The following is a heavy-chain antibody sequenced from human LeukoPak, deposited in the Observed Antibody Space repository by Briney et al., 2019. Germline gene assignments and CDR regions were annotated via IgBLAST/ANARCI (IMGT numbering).Heavy chain of an antibody. V-gene: IGHV4-34*01. J-gene: IGHJ4*02. D-gene: IGHD4-23*01. CDR3: ASDYGGNFNC. CDR1: GGSFSGYY. CDR2: INHSGST. Sequence: SETLSLTCAVYGGSFSGYYWSWIRQPPGKGLEWIGEINHSGSTNYNPSLKSRVTISVDTSKNQFSLKLSSVTAADTAVYYCASDYGGNFNCWGQGTLVTVSS.